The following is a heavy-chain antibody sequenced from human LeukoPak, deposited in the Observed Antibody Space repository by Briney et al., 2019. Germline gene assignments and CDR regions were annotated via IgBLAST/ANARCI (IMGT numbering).Heavy chain of an antibody. V-gene: IGHV4-39*07. J-gene: IGHJ4*02. CDR3: ASSKGVVAAVSN. Sequence: SETLSLTCTVSGGSISSSAYHWGWIRQPPEKGLEWIGSIYYSGSTYYNPSLKSRVTISVDTSKNQFSLKLSSVTAADTAVYYCASSKGVVAAVSNWGQGTLVTVSS. CDR1: GGSISSSAYH. CDR2: IYYSGST. D-gene: IGHD2-15*01.